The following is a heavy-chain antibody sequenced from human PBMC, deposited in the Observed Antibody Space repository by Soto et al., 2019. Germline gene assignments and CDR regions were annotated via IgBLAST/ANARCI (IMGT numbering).Heavy chain of an antibody. Sequence: ELQLLESGGGLVQPGGSLRLSCAASGFTFSSYAMRWVRQAPVKGLEWVSAISGGGGSTYYADSVKGRFTISRDNTKNTLYLQMNSLRAEDTAVYYCARRGSGSYYDYWGQGTLVTVSS. CDR1: GFTFSSYA. J-gene: IGHJ4*02. CDR3: ARRGSGSYYDY. V-gene: IGHV3-23*01. CDR2: ISGGGGST. D-gene: IGHD1-26*01.